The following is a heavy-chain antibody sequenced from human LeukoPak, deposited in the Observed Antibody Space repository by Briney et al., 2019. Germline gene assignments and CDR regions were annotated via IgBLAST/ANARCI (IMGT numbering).Heavy chain of an antibody. D-gene: IGHD3/OR15-3a*01. J-gene: IGHJ4*02. Sequence: PSETLSLTCTVSVDSIRSYHWGWIRQSPGKGLEWIGYIYSTGNTNYNPSLESRVTISVDTSKNQFSLRLIPVTAADTALYFCATRTGFDLFDYRGQGTLVTVSS. CDR1: VDSIRSYH. CDR3: ATRTGFDLFDY. CDR2: IYSTGNT. V-gene: IGHV4-4*09.